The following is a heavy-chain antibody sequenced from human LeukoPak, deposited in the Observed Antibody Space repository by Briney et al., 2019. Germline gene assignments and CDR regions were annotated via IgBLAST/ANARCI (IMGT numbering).Heavy chain of an antibody. CDR3: AKERDYGPADY. D-gene: IGHD4/OR15-4a*01. V-gene: IGHV3-23*01. CDR2: LSGSGGST. Sequence: GGSLRLSCAASGFIFNKHAMSWVRQAPGKGLEWVSGLSGSGGSTDYADSVKGRFTVSRDNSKNTLFLQMNSLRAEDTAIYYCAKERDYGPADYWGQGTLVTVSS. J-gene: IGHJ4*02. CDR1: GFIFNKHA.